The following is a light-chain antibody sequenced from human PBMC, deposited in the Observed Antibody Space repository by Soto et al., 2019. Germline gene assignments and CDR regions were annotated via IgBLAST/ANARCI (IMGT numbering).Light chain of an antibody. J-gene: IGKJ1*01. CDR2: GAS. Sequence: EIVLTQSPGTLSLSPGERATLSCRASQSFAKNYLAWYQQKPGQAPRFLIYGASNRANGIPDRFSGSGSGTDFTLTISRLEPEDVAVYYCHQSATSPRTFGQGKKVEIK. CDR1: QSFAKNY. CDR3: HQSATSPRT. V-gene: IGKV3-20*01.